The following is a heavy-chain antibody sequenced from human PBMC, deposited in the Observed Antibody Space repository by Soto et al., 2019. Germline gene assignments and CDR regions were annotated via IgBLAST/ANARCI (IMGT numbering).Heavy chain of an antibody. CDR2: ITGGGYTT. Sequence: GGSLRLSCAASGFTFSSYAMSWVRQVPGKGLQWVSAITGGGYTTSYADSVKGRFTISRENSKNTLYMQMNSLRAEDTAVYYCAKHKADSKISDLWGQGTLVTVSS. V-gene: IGHV3-23*01. CDR3: AKHKADSKISDL. J-gene: IGHJ4*02. D-gene: IGHD2-15*01. CDR1: GFTFSSYA.